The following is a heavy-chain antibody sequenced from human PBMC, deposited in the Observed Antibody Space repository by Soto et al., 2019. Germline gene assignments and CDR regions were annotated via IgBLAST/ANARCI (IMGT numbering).Heavy chain of an antibody. CDR2: IYHSGST. D-gene: IGHD3-3*01. V-gene: IGHV4-30-2*01. CDR3: ARSGLGTIFGVVTNPLDY. J-gene: IGHJ4*02. CDR1: GGSISSGGYS. Sequence: SETLSLTCAVSGGSISSGGYSWSWIRQPPGKGLEWIGYIYHSGSTYYNPSLKSRVTISVDRPKNQFSLKLSSVTAADTAVYYCARSGLGTIFGVVTNPLDYWGQGTLVTVSS.